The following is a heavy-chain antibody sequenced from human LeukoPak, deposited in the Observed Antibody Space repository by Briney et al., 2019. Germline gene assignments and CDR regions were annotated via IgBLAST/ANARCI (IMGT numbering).Heavy chain of an antibody. CDR1: GFTFSSYE. D-gene: IGHD6-13*01. Sequence: GGSLRLSCAASGFTFSSYEMNWVRQAPGKGLEWVSYIRSSGSTIYYADSVKGRFTISRDNAKNSLYLQMNSLRAEDTAVYYCARGIAAAGTSLSVVWSGYYYGMDVWGQGTTVTVSS. CDR2: IRSSGSTI. J-gene: IGHJ6*02. V-gene: IGHV3-48*03. CDR3: ARGIAAAGTSLSVVWSGYYYGMDV.